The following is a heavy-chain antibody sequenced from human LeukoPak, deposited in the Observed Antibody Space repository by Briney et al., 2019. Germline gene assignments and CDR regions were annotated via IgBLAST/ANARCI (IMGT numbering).Heavy chain of an antibody. CDR3: ATSGTYARIDY. CDR1: GFTVSSNY. Sequence: GGSLRLSCAASGFTVSSNYMSWVRQAPGKGLEWVSVIYSGGSTYYADSVKGRFTISRDTSRNTRYLQMNSLRAEDTAVYYCATSGTYARIDYWGQGTLVTVSS. CDR2: IYSGGST. J-gene: IGHJ4*02. D-gene: IGHD1-1*01. V-gene: IGHV3-66*01.